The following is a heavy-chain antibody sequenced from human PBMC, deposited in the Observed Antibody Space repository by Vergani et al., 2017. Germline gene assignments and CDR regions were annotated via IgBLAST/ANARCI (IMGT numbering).Heavy chain of an antibody. CDR2: ISSSSSSR. CDR3: GAAITVTTKGSYYYYGMDV. J-gene: IGHJ6*02. Sequence: EVQVVESGGDLVQRGGSLRLSCAASGFTFSSYSMNWVRQAPGKGLEWVSYISSSSSSRYYADSVKGRFTISRDNAKHSLYLQMNSLRAEDTAVYYCGAAITVTTKGSYYYYGMDVWGQGTTVTFSS. V-gene: IGHV3-48*01. D-gene: IGHD4-17*01. CDR1: GFTFSSYS.